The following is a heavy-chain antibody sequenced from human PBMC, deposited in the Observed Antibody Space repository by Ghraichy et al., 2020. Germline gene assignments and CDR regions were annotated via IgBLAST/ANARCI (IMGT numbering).Heavy chain of an antibody. CDR1: GGSFSGYY. CDR2: INHSGST. Sequence: SETLSLTCAVYGGSFSGYYWSWIRQPPGKGLEWIGEINHSGSTNYNPSLKSRVTISVDTSKNQFSLKLSSVTAADTAVYYCARLRRVVLRYFDWLSYFDYWGQGTLVTVSS. D-gene: IGHD3-9*01. J-gene: IGHJ4*02. CDR3: ARLRRVVLRYFDWLSYFDY. V-gene: IGHV4-34*01.